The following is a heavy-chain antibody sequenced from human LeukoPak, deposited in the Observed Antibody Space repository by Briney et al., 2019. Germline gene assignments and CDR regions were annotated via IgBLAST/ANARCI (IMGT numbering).Heavy chain of an antibody. CDR2: ISGSGGST. D-gene: IGHD3-3*01. CDR1: GFTFTRYA. V-gene: IGHV3-23*01. J-gene: IGHJ5*02. Sequence: GGSLRLSCAASGFTFTRYAMSWVRQAPGKGLEWVSAISGSGGSTYYADSVKGRFTISRDNSKNTLYLQMNSLRAEDTAVYYCASVHYDFWSGYFSWGQGTLVTVSS. CDR3: ASVHYDFWSGYFS.